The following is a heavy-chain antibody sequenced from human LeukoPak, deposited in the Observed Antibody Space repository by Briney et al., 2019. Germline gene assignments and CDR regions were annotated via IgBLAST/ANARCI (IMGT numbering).Heavy chain of an antibody. CDR2: ISYDGSNK. Sequence: QPGGSLRLSCAASGFTFSSYAMHWVRQAPGKGLEWVAVISYDGSNKYYADPVKGRFTISRDNSKNTLYLQMNSLRAEDTAVYYCARDSVRSSTSPTTFNWFDPWGQGTLVTVSS. CDR1: GFTFSSYA. CDR3: ARDSVRSSTSPTTFNWFDP. V-gene: IGHV3-30*01. J-gene: IGHJ5*02. D-gene: IGHD2-2*01.